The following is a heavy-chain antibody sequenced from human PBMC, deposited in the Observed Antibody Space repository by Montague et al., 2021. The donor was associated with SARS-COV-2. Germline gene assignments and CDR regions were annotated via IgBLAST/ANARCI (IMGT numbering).Heavy chain of an antibody. Sequence: SETLSLTCTVSGASISTGTYYWGWIRQPPGKGLVWIGNIFHSGRTCYNPSLKSRVTMSVDTSKHNFSLKLNSVTAADTAIYYCASLTWMELWLSGYYFDSWGQGTLVTVSS. CDR1: GASISTGTYY. J-gene: IGHJ4*02. D-gene: IGHD5-18*01. V-gene: IGHV4-39*02. CDR2: IFHSGRT. CDR3: ASLTWMELWLSGYYFDS.